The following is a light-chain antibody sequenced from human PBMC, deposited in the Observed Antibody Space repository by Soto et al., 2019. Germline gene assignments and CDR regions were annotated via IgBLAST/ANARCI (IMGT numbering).Light chain of an antibody. V-gene: IGLV2-23*01. J-gene: IGLJ3*02. Sequence: QSALTQPASVSGSPGQSITISCTGTSSDVGSYNLVSWYQQHPGKAPKLMISEGNKRPSGISNRFPGSKSGNTASLTISGLQAEDVADYYCCSFATSGTWVFGGGTKLTVL. CDR3: CSFATSGTWV. CDR1: SSDVGSYNL. CDR2: EGN.